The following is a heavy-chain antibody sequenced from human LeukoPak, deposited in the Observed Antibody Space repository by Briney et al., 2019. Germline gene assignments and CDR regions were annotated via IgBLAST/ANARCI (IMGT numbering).Heavy chain of an antibody. J-gene: IGHJ4*02. V-gene: IGHV1-18*01. D-gene: IGHD3-22*01. CDR2: ISAYNGNT. Sequence: GASVKVSCKASGYTFTSYGISWVRQAPGQGLEWMGWISAYNGNTNYAQKLQGRVTMTTDTSTSPAYMELRSLRSDDTAVYYCARAYWIYYDSSGYYDYWGQGTLVTVSS. CDR3: ARAYWIYYDSSGYYDY. CDR1: GYTFTSYG.